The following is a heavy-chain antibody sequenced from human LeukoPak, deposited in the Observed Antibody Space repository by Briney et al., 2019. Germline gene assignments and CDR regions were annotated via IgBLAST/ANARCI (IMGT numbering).Heavy chain of an antibody. J-gene: IGHJ3*02. CDR1: GFTFSSYG. CDR3: AKEGDSGYDFEAFDI. D-gene: IGHD5-12*01. V-gene: IGHV3-30*18. Sequence: GGSLRLSCAASGFTFSSYGMHWVRQAPGKGLEWVAVISYDGSNKYYADSVKGRFTISRDNSKNTLYLQMNSLRAEDTAVYYCAKEGDSGYDFEAFDIWGQGTMVTVSS. CDR2: ISYDGSNK.